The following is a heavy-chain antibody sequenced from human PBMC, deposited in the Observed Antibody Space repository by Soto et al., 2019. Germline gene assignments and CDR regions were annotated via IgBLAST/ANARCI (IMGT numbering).Heavy chain of an antibody. CDR1: GFTFSTYA. J-gene: IGHJ6*02. V-gene: IGHV3-30-3*01. Sequence: PGGSLRLSCAVSGFTFSTYAMHWVRQAPGKGLEWVAVISNDGSNKYYADSVKGRFTISRDNSKNMLYMEMNSLRAEDTAVYYCARAVAEYYFYGMDVWGQGTTVTVSS. CDR2: ISNDGSNK. D-gene: IGHD5-12*01. CDR3: ARAVAEYYFYGMDV.